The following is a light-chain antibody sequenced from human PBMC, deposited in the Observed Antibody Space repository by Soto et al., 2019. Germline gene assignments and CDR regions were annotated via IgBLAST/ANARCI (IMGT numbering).Light chain of an antibody. V-gene: IGKV3-20*01. J-gene: IGKJ5*01. CDR2: GAS. CDR3: QKYGSSPIT. Sequence: EIVLTQSPGTLSLSPGERATLSCRASQSVSSSSLAWYQQKSGQAPRLLIYGASSRATGIPDRFSGSGSGTDFTLTVSRVEPEDFAVYYCQKYGSSPITFGQGTGLEIK. CDR1: QSVSSSS.